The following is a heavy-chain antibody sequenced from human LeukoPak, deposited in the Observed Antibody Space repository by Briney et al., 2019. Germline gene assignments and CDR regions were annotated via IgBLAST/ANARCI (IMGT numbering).Heavy chain of an antibody. J-gene: IGHJ4*02. CDR2: ASYSGNT. D-gene: IGHD3-22*01. CDR1: GASISSSSYY. V-gene: IGHV4-39*07. Sequence: SETLSLTCTVSGASISSSSYYWAWIRQPPGKGLEWIGSASYSGNTYYNPSLKSRVTISVDTSKNQFSLKMSSVTAADTAVYYCARDQYYDVSTYYEIDYWGQGTLVTVS. CDR3: ARDQYYDVSTYYEIDY.